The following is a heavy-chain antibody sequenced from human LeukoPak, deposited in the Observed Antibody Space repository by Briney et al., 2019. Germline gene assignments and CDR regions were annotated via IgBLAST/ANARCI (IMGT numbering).Heavy chain of an antibody. D-gene: IGHD6-6*01. Sequence: SETLSFTCAVYGGSFSGYYWSWIRQPPGKGLEWIGEINHSGSTNYNPSLKSRVTISVDTSKNQFSLKLSSVTAADTAVYYCARAREQLGEFDYWGQGTLVTVSS. V-gene: IGHV4-34*01. CDR1: GGSFSGYY. CDR3: ARAREQLGEFDY. J-gene: IGHJ4*02. CDR2: INHSGST.